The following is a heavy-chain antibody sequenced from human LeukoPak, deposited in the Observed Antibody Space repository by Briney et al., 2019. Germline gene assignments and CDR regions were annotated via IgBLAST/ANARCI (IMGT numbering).Heavy chain of an antibody. CDR3: ARSITILPHAGKSDAFGI. D-gene: IGHD3-3*01. V-gene: IGHV1-69*05. J-gene: IGHJ3*02. CDR1: GGTFSSYA. CDR2: IIPIYGTA. Sequence: SVKVSCKASGGTFSSYAISWVRQAPGQGLEWMGRIIPIYGTANYAQKFQGRVTITTDESTSTAYMELSSLRSEDTAVYYCARSITILPHAGKSDAFGIWGQGTMVTVSS.